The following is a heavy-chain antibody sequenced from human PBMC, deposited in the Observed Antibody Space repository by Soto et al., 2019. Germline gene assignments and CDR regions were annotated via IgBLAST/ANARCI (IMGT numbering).Heavy chain of an antibody. V-gene: IGHV3-23*01. Sequence: GGSLRLSCAASGFPFSSYVMSWVRQAPGKGLEWVSGISGGGSNTFYADYVKGRFTISRDNSKNTLLLQINSLGAENTAVYYCAKDSNKYSSSLRGRYFDYWGQGSGVTVAS. D-gene: IGHD4-4*01. CDR1: GFPFSSYV. CDR2: ISGGGSNT. J-gene: IGHJ4*02. CDR3: AKDSNKYSSSLRGRYFDY.